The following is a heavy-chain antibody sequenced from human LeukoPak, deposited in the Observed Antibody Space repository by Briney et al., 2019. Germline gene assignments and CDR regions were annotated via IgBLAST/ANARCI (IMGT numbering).Heavy chain of an antibody. CDR2: INPNSGGT. D-gene: IGHD4-17*01. CDR1: GYTFTGYY. CDR3: ARDLLSTVITNWFDP. Sequence: ASVKVSCKASGYTFTGYYMHWVRQAPGQGLEWMGWINPNSGGTNYAQKFQGRVTMTRDTSISTAYMDLTRLRSDDTAVYYCARDLLSTVITNWFDPWGQGTLVTVSS. V-gene: IGHV1-2*02. J-gene: IGHJ5*02.